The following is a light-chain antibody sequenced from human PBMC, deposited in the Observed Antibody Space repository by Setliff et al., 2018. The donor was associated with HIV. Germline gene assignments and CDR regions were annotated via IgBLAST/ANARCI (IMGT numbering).Light chain of an antibody. J-gene: IGLJ1*01. CDR3: CSYAGSYTFYV. CDR1: SSDVGSYNL. Sequence: QSALTQPASVSGSPGQSITISCTGTSSDVGSYNLVSWYQQHPGKAPKLMIYEVTKRPSGVSNRFSGSRSGNTASLTISGLQAEDEADYYCCSYAGSYTFYVFGTGTKSPS. CDR2: EVT. V-gene: IGLV2-23*02.